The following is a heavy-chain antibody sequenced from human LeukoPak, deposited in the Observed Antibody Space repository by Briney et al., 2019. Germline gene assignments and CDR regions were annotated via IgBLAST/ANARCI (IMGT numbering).Heavy chain of an antibody. J-gene: IGHJ3*02. CDR2: TNRRGDIT. Sequence: GGSLRLSCAASGYTFGDYGMSWVRHVPGKGLEWVSGTNRRGDITGYADFVKGRFTISRDNAKNSLYLQMNSLRAEDMALYYCAKGMDRGYSYGLHDAFDIWGQGTMVTVSS. D-gene: IGHD5-18*01. V-gene: IGHV3-20*04. CDR3: AKGMDRGYSYGLHDAFDI. CDR1: GYTFGDYG.